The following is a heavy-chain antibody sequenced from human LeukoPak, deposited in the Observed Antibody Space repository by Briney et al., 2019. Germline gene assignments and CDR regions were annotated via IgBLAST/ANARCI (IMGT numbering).Heavy chain of an antibody. CDR3: ARDHQVDIVATHWSYYYYYGMDV. V-gene: IGHV1-2*02. CDR2: INPNSGGT. D-gene: IGHD5-12*01. CDR1: GYTFTGYY. J-gene: IGHJ6*02. Sequence: ASVKVSCKASGYTFTGYYMHWVRQAPGQGLEGMGWINPNSGGTNYAQKFQGRVTMTRGTPISTACMELSRLTSDDTAVYYCARDHQVDIVATHWSYYYYYGMDVWGQGTTVTVSS.